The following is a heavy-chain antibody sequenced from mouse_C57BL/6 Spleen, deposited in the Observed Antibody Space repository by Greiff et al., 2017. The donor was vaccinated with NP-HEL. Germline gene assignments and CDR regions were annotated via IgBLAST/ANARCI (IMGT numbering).Heavy chain of an antibody. Sequence: EVQLQQSGPELVKPGASVKISCKASGYTFTDYYMNWVKQSHGKSLEWIGDINPNNGGTSYNQKFKGKATLTVDKSSSTAYMELRSLTSEDSAVYYCATTIVTYYFDYGGQGTTLTVSS. CDR1: GYTFTDYY. J-gene: IGHJ2*01. D-gene: IGHD2-5*01. V-gene: IGHV1-26*01. CDR3: ATTIVTYYFDY. CDR2: INPNNGGT.